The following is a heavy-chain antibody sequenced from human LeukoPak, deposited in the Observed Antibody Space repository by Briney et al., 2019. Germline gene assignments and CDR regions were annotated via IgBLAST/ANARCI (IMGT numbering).Heavy chain of an antibody. J-gene: IGHJ4*02. CDR2: INHSGST. D-gene: IGHD6-13*01. Sequence: SETLSLTCAVYGGSFSGYYWSWIRQPPGKGLEWIGEINHSGSTNYNPSLKSRVTISVDTSKNQFSLKLSSVTAADTAVYYCARGSSWYRGDYWGQGTLVTVSS. CDR3: ARGSSWYRGDY. CDR1: GGSFSGYY. V-gene: IGHV4-34*01.